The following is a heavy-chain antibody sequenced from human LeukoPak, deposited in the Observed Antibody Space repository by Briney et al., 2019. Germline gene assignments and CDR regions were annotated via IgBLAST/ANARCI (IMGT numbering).Heavy chain of an antibody. Sequence: PSETLSLTCTVSGGSISCSYWSWIRQPAGKGLEWIGRIYTAGSTNYNPSLKSRVTISVDKSKNQFSLKMSSVTAADTAVYYCARGTYGSGSRVFYYYYMDVWGKGTTVTVSS. V-gene: IGHV4-4*07. CDR1: GGSISCSY. CDR3: ARGTYGSGSRVFYYYYMDV. D-gene: IGHD3-10*01. CDR2: IYTAGST. J-gene: IGHJ6*03.